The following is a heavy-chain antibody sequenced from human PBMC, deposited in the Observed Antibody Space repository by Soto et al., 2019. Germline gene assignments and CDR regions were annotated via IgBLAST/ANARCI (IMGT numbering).Heavy chain of an antibody. CDR3: ARRPSGSYFGRSDYYYGMDV. J-gene: IGHJ6*02. CDR2: IDPSDSYT. CDR1: GYSFTSYW. V-gene: IGHV5-10-1*03. D-gene: IGHD1-26*01. Sequence: EVQLVQSGAEVKKPGESLRISCKGSGYSFTSYWISWVRQMPGKGLEWMGRIDPSDSYTNYSPSFQGHVTISADKSISTAYLQWSSLKASDTAMYYCARRPSGSYFGRSDYYYGMDVWGQGTTVTVSS.